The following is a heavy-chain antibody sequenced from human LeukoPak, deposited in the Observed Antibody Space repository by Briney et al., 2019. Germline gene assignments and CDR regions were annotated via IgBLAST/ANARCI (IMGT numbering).Heavy chain of an antibody. CDR2: IYYSGST. Sequence: SETLSLTCTVSGGSISSYYWSWIRQPPGKGLEWIGDIYYSGSTNYNPSLKSRVTISVDTSKNQFSLKMSSVTAADTAVYYCARGVGNIVTTISHLDYWGQGTLVTVSS. J-gene: IGHJ4*02. CDR3: ARGVGNIVTTISHLDY. V-gene: IGHV4-59*01. CDR1: GGSISSYY. D-gene: IGHD5-12*01.